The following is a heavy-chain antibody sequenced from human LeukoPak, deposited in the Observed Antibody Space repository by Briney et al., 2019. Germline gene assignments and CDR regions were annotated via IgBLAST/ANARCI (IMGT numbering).Heavy chain of an antibody. J-gene: IGHJ3*02. CDR3: ARGRHSRYSDTAFDI. V-gene: IGHV4-61*02. CDR2: IYHSGST. CDR1: GDSISSGDYY. D-gene: IGHD5-18*01. Sequence: SQTLSLTCTVSGDSISSGDYYWSWIRQPAGKGLEWIGSIYHSGSTYYNPSLKSRVTISVDTSKNQFSLKLSSVTAADTAVYYCARGRHSRYSDTAFDIWGQGTMVTVSS.